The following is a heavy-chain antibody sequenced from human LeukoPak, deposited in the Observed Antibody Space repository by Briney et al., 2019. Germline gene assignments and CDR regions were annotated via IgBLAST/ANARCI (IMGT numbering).Heavy chain of an antibody. V-gene: IGHV1-2*02. D-gene: IGHD6-19*01. CDR3: ARRETNTQWGFDY. Sequence: VASVKVSCKASGYTFTDYYMHWVRQAPGQGLEWVGWVNPNNGDTNYAQKFQGRVTMSRDTSISTAYMELNSLRSDDTAVYYCARRETNTQWGFDYWGQGTLVTVSS. CDR2: VNPNNGDT. CDR1: GYTFTDYY. J-gene: IGHJ4*02.